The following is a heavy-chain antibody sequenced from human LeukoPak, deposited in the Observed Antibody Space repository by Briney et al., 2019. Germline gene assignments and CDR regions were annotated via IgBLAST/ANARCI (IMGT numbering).Heavy chain of an antibody. CDR1: GFTFSSYE. CDR3: ARAGGWGFWSGSTHAFDI. V-gene: IGHV3-48*03. CDR2: ISSSGSTI. J-gene: IGHJ3*02. Sequence: GGSLRLSCAASGFTFSSYEMNWVRQAPGKGLEWVSYISSSGSTIYYADSVKGRFTISRDNAKNSLYLQMNSLRAEDTAVYYCARAGGWGFWSGSTHAFDIWGQGTMVTVSS. D-gene: IGHD3-3*01.